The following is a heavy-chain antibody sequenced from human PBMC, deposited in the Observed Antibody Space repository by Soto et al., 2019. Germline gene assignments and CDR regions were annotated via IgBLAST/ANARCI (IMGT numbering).Heavy chain of an antibody. D-gene: IGHD6-19*01. CDR3: ARVAVAGLFDY. CDR2: ISAYNGNT. Sequence: AAVKVSCKASGYSFTSYGISWVRQAPGQGLEWMGWISAYNGNTNYAQKLQGRVTMTTDTSTSTAYMELRSLRSDDTAVYYCARVAVAGLFDYWGQGTLVTVSS. J-gene: IGHJ4*02. V-gene: IGHV1-18*01. CDR1: GYSFTSYG.